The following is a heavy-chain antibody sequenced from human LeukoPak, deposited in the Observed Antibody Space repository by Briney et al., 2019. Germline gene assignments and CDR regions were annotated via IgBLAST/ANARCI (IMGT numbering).Heavy chain of an antibody. Sequence: GGSLRLSCAASGFTFSDYYMSWIRQAPGKGLEWVSYISTSGSTIYYADSVKGRFTISRDNAKNSLYLQMNSLRAEDTAVYYCARDSVLRYFDWLFPYYMDVWGKGTTVTISS. V-gene: IGHV3-11*01. CDR2: ISTSGSTI. J-gene: IGHJ6*03. CDR1: GFTFSDYY. D-gene: IGHD3-9*01. CDR3: ARDSVLRYFDWLFPYYMDV.